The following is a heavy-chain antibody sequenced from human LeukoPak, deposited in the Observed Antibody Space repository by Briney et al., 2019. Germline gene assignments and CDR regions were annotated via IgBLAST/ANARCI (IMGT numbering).Heavy chain of an antibody. CDR1: GFTFSSYG. D-gene: IGHD5-12*01. J-gene: IGHJ4*02. CDR2: ISYDGSNK. CDR3: AKSLGATGIDY. Sequence: GGSLRLSCAASGFTFSSYGMHWVRQAPGKGLEWVAVISYDGSNKYYADSVKGRFTISRDNSKNTLYLQMNSLRAEGTAVYYCAKSLGATGIDYWGQGTLVTVSS. V-gene: IGHV3-30*18.